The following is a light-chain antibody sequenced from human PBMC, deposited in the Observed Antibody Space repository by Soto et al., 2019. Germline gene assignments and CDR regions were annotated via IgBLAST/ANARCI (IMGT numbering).Light chain of an antibody. V-gene: IGLV2-8*01. J-gene: IGLJ2*01. Sequence: QSALTQPPSASGSPGQSVTISCTGTSSDVGGYNFVSWYEQHPTKAPKRMIYEVSERPSGFPDRFSDSKSGNTSSLTVSGLQAYDEADYYCSSLAGSNIVVVGGGTELTVL. CDR1: SSDVGGYNF. CDR2: EVS. CDR3: SSLAGSNIVV.